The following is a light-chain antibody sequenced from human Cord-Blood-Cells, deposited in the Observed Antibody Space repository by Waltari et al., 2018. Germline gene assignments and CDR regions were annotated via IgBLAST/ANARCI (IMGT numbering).Light chain of an antibody. Sequence: QSALTQPASVSGSPGQSITISCTGTSSDVGSYNLVSWYQPHPGKAPKLMIYEGSKRPPGVSNRFSGSKPGNTASLTSSGLQAEDEADYYCCSYAGSSTWVFGGGTKLTVL. J-gene: IGLJ3*02. V-gene: IGLV2-23*01. CDR1: SSDVGSYNL. CDR2: EGS. CDR3: CSYAGSSTWV.